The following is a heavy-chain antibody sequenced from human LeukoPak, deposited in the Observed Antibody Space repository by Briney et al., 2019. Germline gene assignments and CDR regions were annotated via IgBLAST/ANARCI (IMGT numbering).Heavy chain of an antibody. CDR3: AKWANYYDSTHDY. V-gene: IGHV3-23*01. CDR2: ISGSGGST. Sequence: GGTLRLSCAASGFTFSSYGMSWVRQAPGKGLEWVSAISGSGGSTYYADSVKGRFTISRDNSKNTLCLQMNSLRAEDTAVYYCAKWANYYDSTHDYWGQGTLVTVSS. CDR1: GFTFSSYG. J-gene: IGHJ4*02. D-gene: IGHD3-22*01.